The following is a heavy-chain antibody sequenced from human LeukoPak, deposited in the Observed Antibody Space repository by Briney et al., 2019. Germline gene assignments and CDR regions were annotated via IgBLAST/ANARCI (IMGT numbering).Heavy chain of an antibody. J-gene: IGHJ3*02. CDR1: GFTFSSYE. D-gene: IGHD1-14*01. CDR3: AIDSRTSDAFDI. Sequence: PAGSLRLSCAASGFTFSSYEMNWVRQAPGKGLEWVSYISSSGSTIYYADSVKGRFTISRDNAKNSLYLQMNSLRADDPAVYYCAIDSRTSDAFDIWGQGTMVSVSS. V-gene: IGHV3-48*03. CDR2: ISSSGSTI.